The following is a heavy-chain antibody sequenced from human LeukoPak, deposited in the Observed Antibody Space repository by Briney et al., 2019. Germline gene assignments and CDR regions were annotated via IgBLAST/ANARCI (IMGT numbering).Heavy chain of an antibody. CDR1: GDSIRTSSYY. V-gene: IGHV4-39*07. CDR3: ARERSDSSAYYYGYYYYYMDV. J-gene: IGHJ6*03. Sequence: SETLSLTCSVSGDSIRTSSYYWGWIRQPPGKGLEWIGSIYYSGRTYYNPSLKSRVTISVDTSKNQFSLKLRSVTAADTAVYYCARERSDSSAYYYGYYYYYMDVWGKGTTVTVPS. CDR2: IYYSGRT. D-gene: IGHD3-22*01.